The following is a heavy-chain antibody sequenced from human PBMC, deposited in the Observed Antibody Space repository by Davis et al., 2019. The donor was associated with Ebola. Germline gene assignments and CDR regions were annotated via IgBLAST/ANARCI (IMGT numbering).Heavy chain of an antibody. CDR1: GGSFSGYY. D-gene: IGHD7-27*01. Sequence: MPSETLSLTCAVYGGSFSGYYWSWIRQPPGKGLEWIGEINHSGSTNYNPSLKSRVTISVDTSKNQFSLKLSSVTAADTAVYYCARGCQSLGKDAFDIWGQGTMVTVSS. CDR3: ARGCQSLGKDAFDI. CDR2: INHSGST. V-gene: IGHV4-34*01. J-gene: IGHJ3*02.